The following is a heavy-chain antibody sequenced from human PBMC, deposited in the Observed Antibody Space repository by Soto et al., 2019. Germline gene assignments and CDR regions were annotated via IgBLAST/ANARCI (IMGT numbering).Heavy chain of an antibody. J-gene: IGHJ4*02. CDR2: IWYDGSNK. Sequence: GGSLRLSCAASGFTFSSYGMHWVRQAPGKGLEWVAVIWYDGSNKYYADSVKGRFTISRDNSKNTLYLQMNSLRAEDTAVYYCAREQWPLHFDYWGQGTLVTVSS. CDR3: AREQWPLHFDY. D-gene: IGHD6-19*01. V-gene: IGHV3-33*01. CDR1: GFTFSSYG.